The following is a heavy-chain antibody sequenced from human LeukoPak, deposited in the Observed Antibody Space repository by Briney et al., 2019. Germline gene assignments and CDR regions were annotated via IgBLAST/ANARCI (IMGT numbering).Heavy chain of an antibody. J-gene: IGHJ4*02. V-gene: IGHV4-61*02. Sequence: SETLSLTCTVSGGSISSGSYYWSWIRQPAGKGLEWIGRIDTSGSTNYNPSLKSRVTISVDTSKNQFSLKLSSVTAADTAVYYCAKGPLGELGSDYWGQGTLVTVSS. D-gene: IGHD7-27*01. CDR1: GGSISSGSYY. CDR2: IDTSGST. CDR3: AKGPLGELGSDY.